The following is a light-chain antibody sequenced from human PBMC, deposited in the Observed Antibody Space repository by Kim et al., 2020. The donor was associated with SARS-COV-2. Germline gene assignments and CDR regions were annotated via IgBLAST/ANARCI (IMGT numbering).Light chain of an antibody. CDR1: SGSHASNY. CDR2: EDN. J-gene: IGLJ2*01. Sequence: GKTVTISGTRSSGSHASNYVQWYQQRPGSAPTTVIYEDNQRPSGVPDRFSGSIDSSSNSASLTISGLKTEDEADYYCQSYDSSNQVFGGGTQLTVL. CDR3: QSYDSSNQV. V-gene: IGLV6-57*03.